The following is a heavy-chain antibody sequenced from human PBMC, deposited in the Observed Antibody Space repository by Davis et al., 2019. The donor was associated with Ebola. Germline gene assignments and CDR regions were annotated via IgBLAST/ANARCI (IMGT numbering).Heavy chain of an antibody. CDR3: ARLGTSADYYAMDV. CDR1: GYTFTDYY. V-gene: IGHV1-3*04. J-gene: IGHJ6*02. Sequence: ASVKVSCKASGYTFTDYYVHWVRQAPGQGLEWMGWISTGNGNARYSQKFQGRVTITRDTSATTAYMELSSLRSEDTAVYYCARLGTSADYYAMDVWGQGTTVTVSS. CDR2: ISTGNGNA.